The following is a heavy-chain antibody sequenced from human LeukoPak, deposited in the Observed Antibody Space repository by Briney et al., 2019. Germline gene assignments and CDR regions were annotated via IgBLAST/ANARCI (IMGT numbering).Heavy chain of an antibody. V-gene: IGHV5-51*01. J-gene: IGHJ4*02. D-gene: IGHD5-12*01. Sequence: GESLKISCKGSGYSFTSYWIGWVRQMPGKGLEWMGIIYPGDSDTRYSPSFQGQVTISADKSISTAYLQWSSLEASDTAMYYCARQYRRGYSGYDSPTAFDYWGQGTLVTVSS. CDR2: IYPGDSDT. CDR1: GYSFTSYW. CDR3: ARQYRRGYSGYDSPTAFDY.